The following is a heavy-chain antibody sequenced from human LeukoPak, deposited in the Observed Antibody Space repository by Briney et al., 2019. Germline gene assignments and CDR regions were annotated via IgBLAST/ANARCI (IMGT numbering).Heavy chain of an antibody. Sequence: SETPSLTCTVSGGSISSYYWSWIRQPPGKGLEWIGYIYYSGSTNYNPSLKSRVTISVDTSKNQFSLKLSSVTAADTAVYYCARLSSLYYYYYMDVWGKGTTVTVSS. CDR2: IYYSGST. CDR3: ARLSSLYYYYYMDV. V-gene: IGHV4-59*01. D-gene: IGHD6-13*01. CDR1: GGSISSYY. J-gene: IGHJ6*03.